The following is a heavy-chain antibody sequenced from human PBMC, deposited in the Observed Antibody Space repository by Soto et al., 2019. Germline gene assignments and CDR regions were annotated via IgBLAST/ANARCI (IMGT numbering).Heavy chain of an antibody. CDR2: IKSKTDGGTT. CDR1: GFTFNNAW. J-gene: IGHJ4*02. CDR3: TTSPRAQY. V-gene: IGHV3-15*01. Sequence: EVQLVESGGGLVKPGGSLGLSCAVSGFTFNNAWMFWVRQAPGKGLEWVGRIKSKTDGGTTDHAASVKGRFTISRDDSKNTLYLQMDSLKIEDTAMYYCTTSPRAQYWGQGTLVSVSS.